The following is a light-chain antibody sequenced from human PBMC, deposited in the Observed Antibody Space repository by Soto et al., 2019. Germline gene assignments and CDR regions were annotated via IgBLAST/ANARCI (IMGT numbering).Light chain of an antibody. V-gene: IGLV2-14*01. J-gene: IGLJ1*01. CDR1: SSDVGAYTY. Sequence: QSVRTQPASGSGSPGQSITISCAGTSSDVGAYTYVSWYQQHPGKAPKLMIYDVSNRPSGVSNRFSGSKSGNTASLTISGLQAEDEADYYCTSYTSSSTPYVFGGGTKVTVL. CDR3: TSYTSSSTPYV. CDR2: DVS.